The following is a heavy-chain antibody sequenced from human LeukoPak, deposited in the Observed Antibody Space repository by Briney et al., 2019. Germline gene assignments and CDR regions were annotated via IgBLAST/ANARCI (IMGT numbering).Heavy chain of an antibody. V-gene: IGHV3-74*01. CDR3: ARVGVGSYHFDD. CDR1: GFTFSSYW. CDR2: INPDGSTT. Sequence: GSLRLSCAASGFTFSSYWMHWVRQAPEKGLVWVSRINPDGSTTTYADSVEGRFTISRDNARNTLYLQMNSLRVEDTAVYYCARVGVGSYHFDDWGQGTLVTVSS. J-gene: IGHJ4*02. D-gene: IGHD3-10*01.